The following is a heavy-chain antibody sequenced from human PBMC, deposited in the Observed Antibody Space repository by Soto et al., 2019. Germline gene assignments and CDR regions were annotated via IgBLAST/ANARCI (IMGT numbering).Heavy chain of an antibody. CDR2: IYYSGST. V-gene: IGHV4-61*01. CDR3: ARASTGRGWFDP. CDR1: GGSVTSGTYY. D-gene: IGHD1-26*01. J-gene: IGHJ5*02. Sequence: QVQLQESGPGLVKPSETLSLTCPVSGGSVTSGTYYWTWIRQPPGKGLEWIGHIYYSGSTNYNPSLKSRVTISVDTSKNQFSLKLSSVTAADTAVYYGARASTGRGWFDPWGQGTLVTVSS.